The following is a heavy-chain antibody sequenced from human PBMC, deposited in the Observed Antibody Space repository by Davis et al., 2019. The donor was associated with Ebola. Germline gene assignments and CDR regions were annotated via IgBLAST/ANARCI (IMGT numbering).Heavy chain of an antibody. CDR3: ARGWGGSLHLDY. J-gene: IGHJ4*02. CDR2: ITITSATI. CDR1: GFTFSSYA. D-gene: IGHD3-16*01. Sequence: GESLKIPCAASGFTFSSYAMNWVRQAPGKGLEWVSYITITSATINYADSVEGRFTVSRDNAKGSLYLQMNSLRDEDTAVYYCARGWGGSLHLDYWGQGTLVTVSS. V-gene: IGHV3-48*02.